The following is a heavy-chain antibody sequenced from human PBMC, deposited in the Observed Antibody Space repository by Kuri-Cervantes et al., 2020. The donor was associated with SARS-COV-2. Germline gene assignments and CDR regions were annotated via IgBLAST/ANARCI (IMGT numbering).Heavy chain of an antibody. CDR2: ISYDGTIR. J-gene: IGHJ6*01. CDR1: SIG. CDR3: AKAVRGHYASGSRDTGGMDV. D-gene: IGHD3-10*01. V-gene: IGHV3-30*18. Sequence: SIGMHGVRQAPGKGLEWVAVISYDGTIRYYADSVKGRFTISRDNSRNTVDLQMNSLRGDDTAVYYCAKAVRGHYASGSRDTGGMDVWGQGATVTVSS.